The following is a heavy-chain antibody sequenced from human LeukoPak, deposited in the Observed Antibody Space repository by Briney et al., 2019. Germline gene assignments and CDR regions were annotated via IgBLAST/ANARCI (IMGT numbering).Heavy chain of an antibody. Sequence: GGSLRLSCAASGFAFRTCTMNWVRQTPGKGLEWVSFMSSTSDYIYYADSVKGRFTISRDNARNSLYLQMNSLREEDTAVYYCGGEFSSSPASMDVWGQGATVTVSS. D-gene: IGHD6-13*01. CDR1: GFAFRTCT. CDR2: MSSTSDYI. J-gene: IGHJ6*02. V-gene: IGHV3-21*06. CDR3: GGEFSSSPASMDV.